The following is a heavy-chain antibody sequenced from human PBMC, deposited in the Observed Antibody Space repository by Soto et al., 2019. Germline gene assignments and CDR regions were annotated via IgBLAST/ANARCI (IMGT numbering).Heavy chain of an antibody. CDR1: GGSFSGYY. CDR3: ARGSSSWYGWFDP. V-gene: IGHV4-34*01. CDR2: INHSGST. Sequence: ETLSLTCAVYGGSFSGYYWSWIRQPPGKGLEWIGEINHSGSTNYNPSLKSRVTISVDTSKNQFSLKLSSVTAADTAVYYCARGSSSWYGWFDPWGQGTLVTVSS. D-gene: IGHD6-13*01. J-gene: IGHJ5*02.